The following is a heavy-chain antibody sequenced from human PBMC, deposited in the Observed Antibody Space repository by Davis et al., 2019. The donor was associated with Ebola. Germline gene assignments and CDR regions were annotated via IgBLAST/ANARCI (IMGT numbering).Heavy chain of an antibody. CDR3: ARDRYSDGRGHFFEQSH. CDR1: GGTFSGYA. J-gene: IGHJ4*02. D-gene: IGHD3-22*01. V-gene: IGHV1-69*13. Sequence: SVKVSCKASGGTFSGYAISWVRQAPGQGLDWMGGIIPVFGIPKYAQKFQGRVTITADESTSTAFMELSSLRSEDTAVYYCARDRYSDGRGHFFEQSHWGQGTLVTVSS. CDR2: IIPVFGIP.